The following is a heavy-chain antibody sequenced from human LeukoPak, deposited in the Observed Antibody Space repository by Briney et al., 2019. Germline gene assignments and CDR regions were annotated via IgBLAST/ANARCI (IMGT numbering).Heavy chain of an antibody. V-gene: IGHV4-34*01. J-gene: IGHJ4*02. CDR1: GGSFSGYY. CDR2: INHSGST. Sequence: SETLSLTCAVYGGSFSGYYWSWIRQPPGKGLEWIGEINHSGSTNYNPSLKSRVTISVDTSKSQFSLKLSSVTAADTAVYYCARGPMVRGVIIGGSWLCDYWGQGTLVTVSS. D-gene: IGHD3-10*01. CDR3: ARGPMVRGVIIGGSWLCDY.